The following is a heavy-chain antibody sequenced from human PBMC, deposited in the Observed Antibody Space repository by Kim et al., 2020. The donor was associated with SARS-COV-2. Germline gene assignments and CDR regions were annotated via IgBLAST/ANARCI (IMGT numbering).Heavy chain of an antibody. Sequence: SGPTLVNPPQTLTLTCTFSGFSLSTSGVGVGWIRQPPGKALEWLALIYWDDDKHYSPSLKSRLTITKDTSKNQVVLTMTNMDPVDTATYYCAHVSSSSWYGLVFDYWGQGTLVTVSS. D-gene: IGHD6-13*01. CDR2: IYWDDDK. CDR3: AHVSSSSWYGLVFDY. CDR1: GFSLSTSGVG. V-gene: IGHV2-5*02. J-gene: IGHJ4*02.